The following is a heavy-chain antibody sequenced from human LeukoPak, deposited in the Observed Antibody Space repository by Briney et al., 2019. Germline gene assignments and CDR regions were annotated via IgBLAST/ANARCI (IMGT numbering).Heavy chain of an antibody. D-gene: IGHD3-10*01. CDR2: IYSGGST. CDR3: ARAWGYGPGRATSSGMDA. CDR1: GFTVSSNY. J-gene: IGHJ6*02. Sequence: GGSLRLSCAASGFTVSSNYMSWVRQAPGKGLEWVSVIYSGGSTYYADSVKGRFTISRDNSKNTLYLQMNSLRAEDTAVYYCARAWGYGPGRATSSGMDAWAKGPRSPSP. V-gene: IGHV3-53*01.